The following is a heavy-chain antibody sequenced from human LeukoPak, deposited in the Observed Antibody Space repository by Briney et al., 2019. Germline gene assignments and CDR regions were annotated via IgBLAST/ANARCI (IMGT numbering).Heavy chain of an antibody. CDR1: GGSIGSYY. CDR3: ARALGDFWSGYSIYFDY. J-gene: IGHJ4*02. V-gene: IGHV4-59*01. D-gene: IGHD3-3*01. CDR2: IYYSGST. Sequence: PSETLSLTCTVSGGSIGSYYWSWIRQPPGKGLEWIGCIYYSGSTNYNPSLKSRVTISVDTSKNQFSLKLSSVTAADTAVYYCARALGDFWSGYSIYFDYWGQGTLVTVSS.